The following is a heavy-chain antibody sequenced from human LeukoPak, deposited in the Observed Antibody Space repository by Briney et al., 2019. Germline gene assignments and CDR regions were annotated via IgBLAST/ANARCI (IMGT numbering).Heavy chain of an antibody. D-gene: IGHD6-13*01. CDR1: GFTLNNYA. CDR2: ISGSGGST. V-gene: IGHV3-23*01. CDR3: AKDRAPHSSSWYYFDY. J-gene: IGHJ4*02. Sequence: GGSLRLSCAASGFTLNNYAMSWVPQAPGKGLEWVSAISGSGGSTYYADSVKGRFTISRDNSKNTLHLPMNSLRAEDTAVYYCAKDRAPHSSSWYYFDYWGQGTLVSVCS.